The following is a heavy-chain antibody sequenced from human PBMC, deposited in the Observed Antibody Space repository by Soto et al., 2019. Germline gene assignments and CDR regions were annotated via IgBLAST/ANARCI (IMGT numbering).Heavy chain of an antibody. CDR1: GFTISTHA. Sequence: PGGSLRLSCAASGFTISTHAMGWVRQAPGKGLEWVAAILEGDGSTYYGDSVMGRFTISRDYSKNTRFLQMNGLRVEDTAVYYCAKDGPESSRSTFYFPHWGQGSQVTVPS. V-gene: IGHV3-23*01. D-gene: IGHD6-13*01. CDR3: AKDGPESSRSTFYFPH. CDR2: ILEGDGST. J-gene: IGHJ1*01.